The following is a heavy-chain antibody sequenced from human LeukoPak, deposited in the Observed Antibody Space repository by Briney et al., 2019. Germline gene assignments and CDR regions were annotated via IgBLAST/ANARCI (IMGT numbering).Heavy chain of an antibody. D-gene: IGHD2-2*02. V-gene: IGHV3-53*01. CDR1: GFTVSSNY. Sequence: GGSLRFSCAASGFTVSSNYMSWVRQAPGKGLEWVSVIYIGGSTYYADSVKGRFTISRDNSKNTLYLQMNSLRAEDTAVYYCASIRYYYYGMDVWGQGTTVTVSS. CDR2: IYIGGST. CDR3: ASIRYYYYGMDV. J-gene: IGHJ6*02.